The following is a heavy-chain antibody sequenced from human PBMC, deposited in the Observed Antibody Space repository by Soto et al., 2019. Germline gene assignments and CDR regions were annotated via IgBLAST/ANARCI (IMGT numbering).Heavy chain of an antibody. J-gene: IGHJ5*02. D-gene: IGHD2-15*01. Sequence: QVQLQESGPGLVKPSETLSLTCTVSGGSISSYYWRWIRQPPGKGLEWIGYIYYSGSTNYNPSLKSRVTISVDTSKNQFSLKLSSVTAADTAVYYCARHEEEVVVAATLWFDPWGQGTLVTVSS. CDR2: IYYSGST. V-gene: IGHV4-59*08. CDR1: GGSISSYY. CDR3: ARHEEEVVVAATLWFDP.